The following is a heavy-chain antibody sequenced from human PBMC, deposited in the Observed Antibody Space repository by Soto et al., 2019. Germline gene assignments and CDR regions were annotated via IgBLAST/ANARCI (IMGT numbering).Heavy chain of an antibody. D-gene: IGHD3-9*01. J-gene: IGHJ4*02. CDR1: GGSFSGYY. Sequence: SETLSLTCAVYGGSFSGYYWSWIRQPPGKGLEWIGEINHSGSTNYNPSLKSRVTISVDTSKNQFSLKLSSVTAADTAVYYCGRGRYYDILTGYYPYYFDYWGQGTLVTVSS. CDR3: GRGRYYDILTGYYPYYFDY. CDR2: INHSGST. V-gene: IGHV4-34*01.